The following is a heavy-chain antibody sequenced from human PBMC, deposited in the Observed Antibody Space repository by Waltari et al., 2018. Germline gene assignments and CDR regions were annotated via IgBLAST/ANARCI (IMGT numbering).Heavy chain of an antibody. V-gene: IGHV4-34*01. J-gene: IGHJ6*04. CDR1: GESFSGYR. D-gene: IGHD3-10*01. CDR3: ARVNTMIRGISPPLDV. Sequence: QVQLQQWGAGLLKPSETLSLTCAVYGESFSGYRWSWIRQPPGKGLEWIGETNHGGGTKYKPSLKSRVTISVDTSKNQFSLKLNSVTAADTGVYYCARVNTMIRGISPPLDVWGRGATVTVSS. CDR2: TNHGGGT.